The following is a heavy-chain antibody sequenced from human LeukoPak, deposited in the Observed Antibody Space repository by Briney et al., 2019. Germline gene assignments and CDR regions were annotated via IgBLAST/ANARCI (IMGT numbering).Heavy chain of an antibody. D-gene: IGHD6-19*01. Sequence: GGSLRLSCAASGFTFSSYDMHWVRQATGKGLEWVSAIGTAGDTYYPGSVKGRFTISRENAKNSSYLQMNSLRAGDTAVYYCARGSAVAGTPDYWGQGTLVTVSS. CDR1: GFTFSSYD. V-gene: IGHV3-13*04. J-gene: IGHJ4*02. CDR3: ARGSAVAGTPDY. CDR2: IGTAGDT.